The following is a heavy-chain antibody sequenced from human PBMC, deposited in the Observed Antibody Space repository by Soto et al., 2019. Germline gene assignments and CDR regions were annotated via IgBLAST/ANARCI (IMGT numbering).Heavy chain of an antibody. CDR1: GYTFTSYY. CDR2: INPSGGST. V-gene: IGHV1-46*01. J-gene: IGHJ3*02. Sequence: GASVTVSCKASGYTFTSYYMHWVRQAPGQGLEWMGIINPSGGSTSYAQKFQGRVTMTRDTSTSTVYMELSSLRSEDTAVYYCAREDGVVVAATQDAFDIWGQGTMVTVSS. D-gene: IGHD2-15*01. CDR3: AREDGVVVAATQDAFDI.